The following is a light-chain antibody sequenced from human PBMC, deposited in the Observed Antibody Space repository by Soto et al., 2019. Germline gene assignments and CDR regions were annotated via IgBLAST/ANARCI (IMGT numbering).Light chain of an antibody. CDR1: SSNIGSNT. Sequence: SALTQPPSASGTPGQRVTISCSGSSSNIGSNTVNWYQQLPGTAPKLLIYSNNQRPSGVPDRFSGSKSGTSASLAISGLQSEDEADYYCAAWDDSLNGFYVFGTGTKVTVL. V-gene: IGLV1-44*01. J-gene: IGLJ1*01. CDR2: SNN. CDR3: AAWDDSLNGFYV.